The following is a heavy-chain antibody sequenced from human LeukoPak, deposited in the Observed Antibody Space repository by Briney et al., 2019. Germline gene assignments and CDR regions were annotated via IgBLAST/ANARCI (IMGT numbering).Heavy chain of an antibody. J-gene: IGHJ4*02. Sequence: PGRSLRLSCAASGFTFTNYAMHWVRQAPGKGLEWVAVISYDGSNKYYADSVRGRFTISRDNSKNTVYLQMNSLRPEDTAVYYCARELTSTYYFDYWGQGTLVTVSS. CDR1: GFTFTNYA. CDR2: ISYDGSNK. CDR3: ARELTSTYYFDY. V-gene: IGHV3-30*04.